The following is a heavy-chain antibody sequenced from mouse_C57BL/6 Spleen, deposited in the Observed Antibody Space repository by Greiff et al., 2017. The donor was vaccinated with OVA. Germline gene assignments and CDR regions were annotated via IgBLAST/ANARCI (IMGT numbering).Heavy chain of an antibody. CDR3: ARMGSSGYAPFDY. CDR2: IWGGGST. Sequence: QVQLKESGPGLVQPSQSLSITCTVSGFSLTSYGVHWVRQSPGKGLGWLGVIWGGGSTDYNAAFISRLSISKDNSKSQVFFKMNSLQADDTAIYYCARMGSSGYAPFDYWGQGTTLTVSS. J-gene: IGHJ2*01. V-gene: IGHV2-2*01. D-gene: IGHD3-2*02. CDR1: GFSLTSYG.